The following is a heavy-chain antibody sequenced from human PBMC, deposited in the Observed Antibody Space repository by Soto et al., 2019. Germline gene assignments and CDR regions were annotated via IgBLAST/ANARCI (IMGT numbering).Heavy chain of an antibody. CDR2: INHSGST. Sequence: ASETLSLTCAVYGGSFSGYYWSWIRQPPGKGLEWIGEINHSGSTNYNPSLKSRVTISVDTSKNQFSLKLSSVTAADTAVYYCARGTPRSGHYYYYYYMDVWGKGTTVTVSS. CDR3: ARGTPRSGHYYYYYYMDV. CDR1: GGSFSGYY. J-gene: IGHJ6*03. V-gene: IGHV4-34*01. D-gene: IGHD6-19*01.